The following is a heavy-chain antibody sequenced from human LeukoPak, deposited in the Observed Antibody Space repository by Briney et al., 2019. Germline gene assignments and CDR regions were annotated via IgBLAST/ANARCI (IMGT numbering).Heavy chain of an antibody. CDR2: INHSRST. J-gene: IGHJ5*02. CDR1: GGSFSGYY. V-gene: IGHV4-34*01. Sequence: PSETLSLTCAVYGGSFSGYYWGWIRQPPGKGLEWIGEINHSRSTNYNPSLKSRVTISVDTSKNQFSLKLSSVTAADTAVYYCARVANSSSWYSYNWFDPWGQGTLVTVSS. D-gene: IGHD6-13*01. CDR3: ARVANSSSWYSYNWFDP.